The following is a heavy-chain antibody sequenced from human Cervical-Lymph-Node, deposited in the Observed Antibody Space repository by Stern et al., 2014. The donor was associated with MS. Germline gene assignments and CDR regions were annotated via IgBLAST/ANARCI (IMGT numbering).Heavy chain of an antibody. D-gene: IGHD4/OR15-4a*01. J-gene: IGHJ3*02. CDR1: EFSVSDYY. V-gene: IGHV3-53*01. Sequence: EVQLEESGGGLIQPGRSLRLSCTASEFSVSDYYMTWVRQAPGTGLEWVSIIYRGGSTYYADSVKGRFTISRDNSMNTLYLQMNSLRVEDTAMYYCARDEYGFFDIWGQGTMVTVSS. CDR3: ARDEYGFFDI. CDR2: IYRGGST.